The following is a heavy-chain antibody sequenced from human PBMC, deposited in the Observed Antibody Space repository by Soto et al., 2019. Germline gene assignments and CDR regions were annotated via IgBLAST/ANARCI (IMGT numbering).Heavy chain of an antibody. Sequence: SGGALRLSCAASGFTFSSYGMHWVRQAPGKGLERVTVIWYDGSNKYYADSVKGRFTISRDNSKNTLYLQMNSLRAEDTAVYYCVSDYLVIQHLLIVYWGQGTLVSVPQ. J-gene: IGHJ4*02. V-gene: IGHV3-33*01. CDR2: IWYDGSNK. D-gene: IGHD2-21*01. CDR1: GFTFSSYG. CDR3: VSDYLVIQHLLIVY.